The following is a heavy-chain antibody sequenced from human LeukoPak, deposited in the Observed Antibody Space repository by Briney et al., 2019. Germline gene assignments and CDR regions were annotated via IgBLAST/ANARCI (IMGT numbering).Heavy chain of an antibody. Sequence: GGSLRLSCAASGFTFDDYAMHWVRQAPGKGLEWVSGISWNSGSMGYADSVKGRFTISRDNAKNSLYLQMNSLRAEDTALYYCAKDSLYDSSGYYYESDYWGQGTLVTVSS. CDR1: GFTFDDYA. CDR3: AKDSLYDSSGYYYESDY. V-gene: IGHV3-9*01. CDR2: ISWNSGSM. D-gene: IGHD3-22*01. J-gene: IGHJ4*02.